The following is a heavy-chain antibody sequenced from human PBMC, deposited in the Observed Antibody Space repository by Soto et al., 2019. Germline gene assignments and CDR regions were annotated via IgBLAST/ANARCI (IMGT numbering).Heavy chain of an antibody. J-gene: IGHJ5*02. D-gene: IGHD2-2*01. CDR2: IYPSGTI. Sequence: PSETLSLTCAVSGGSITTRGFSWNWIRQSPGKGLEWIGCIYPSGTIFYNPSLNSRVTISLDMSTNQFSLKLSSVSAADTALYYCARCSLVVVPAPGFDPWGRGTLVTVSS. CDR1: GGSITTRGFS. CDR3: ARCSLVVVPAPGFDP. V-gene: IGHV4-30-2*06.